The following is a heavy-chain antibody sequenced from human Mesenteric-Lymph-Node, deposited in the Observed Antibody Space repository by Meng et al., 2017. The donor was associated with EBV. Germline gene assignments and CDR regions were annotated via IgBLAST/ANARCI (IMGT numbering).Heavy chain of an antibody. D-gene: IGHD1-14*01. CDR3: AKPKQFWSGIEY. Sequence: QVQLVESXXGAVQPGXSLRLSCAASGFTFSSDGMHWVRQAPGKGLEWVAGISYDGVNKYYADSVKGRFIISRDNSKNTLYLQMNSLRTEDTAVYYCAKPKQFWSGIEYWGQGTLVTVSS. CDR2: ISYDGVNK. CDR1: GFTFSSDG. V-gene: IGHV3-30*18. J-gene: IGHJ4*02.